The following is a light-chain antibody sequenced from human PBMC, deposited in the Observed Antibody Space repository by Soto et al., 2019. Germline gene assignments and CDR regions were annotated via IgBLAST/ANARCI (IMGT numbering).Light chain of an antibody. CDR2: GAS. J-gene: IGKJ1*01. Sequence: EMMLTQSPGTLSLSPGERATLSCRASQSVSNNYLAWYQQKPGQAPRLLIYGASNRATGIPDRFSGSGSGTEFTLTISRLEPEDFAVYYCQQYGSSGTFGQGTKVDIK. CDR1: QSVSNNY. V-gene: IGKV3-20*01. CDR3: QQYGSSGT.